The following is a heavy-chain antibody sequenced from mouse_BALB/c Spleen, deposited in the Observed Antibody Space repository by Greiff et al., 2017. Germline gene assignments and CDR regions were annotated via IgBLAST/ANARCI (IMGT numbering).Heavy chain of an antibody. J-gene: IGHJ4*01. D-gene: IGHD2-4*01. Sequence: EVQRVESGAELVKPGASVKLSCTASGFNIKDTYMHWVKQRPEQGLEWIGRIDPANGNTKYDPKFQGKATITADTSSNTAYLQLSSLTSEDTAVYYCAFEGSTMTYYYAMDYWGQGTSVTVSS. V-gene: IGHV14-3*02. CDR2: IDPANGNT. CDR1: GFNIKDTY. CDR3: AFEGSTMTYYYAMDY.